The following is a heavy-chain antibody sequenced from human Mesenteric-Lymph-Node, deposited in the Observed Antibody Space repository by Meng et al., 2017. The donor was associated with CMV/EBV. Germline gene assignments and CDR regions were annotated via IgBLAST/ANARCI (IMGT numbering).Heavy chain of an antibody. Sequence: ASVKVSCKASGYTFTGYYMHWVRQAPGQGLEWMGWINPNSGGTNYAQKFQGRVTMTRDTSISTAYMELSRLRSDDTAVYYCAREVVKYCGSTSCYPDAFDIWGQGTMVTVSS. CDR3: AREVVKYCGSTSCYPDAFDI. J-gene: IGHJ3*02. CDR1: GYTFTGYY. V-gene: IGHV1-2*02. CDR2: INPNSGGT. D-gene: IGHD2-2*01.